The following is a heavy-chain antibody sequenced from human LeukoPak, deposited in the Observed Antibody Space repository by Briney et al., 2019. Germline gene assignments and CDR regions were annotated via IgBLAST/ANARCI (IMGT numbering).Heavy chain of an antibody. CDR2: INPNSGGT. V-gene: IGHV1-2*02. CDR1: GYTFTSYD. CDR3: ARVNHDYVWGSYRPFDY. J-gene: IGHJ4*02. D-gene: IGHD3-16*02. Sequence: ASVKVSRKASGYTFTSYDINWVRQATGQGLEWMGWINPNSGGTNYAQKFQGRVTMTRDTSISTAYMELSRLRSDDTAVYYCARVNHDYVWGSYRPFDYWGQGTLVTVSS.